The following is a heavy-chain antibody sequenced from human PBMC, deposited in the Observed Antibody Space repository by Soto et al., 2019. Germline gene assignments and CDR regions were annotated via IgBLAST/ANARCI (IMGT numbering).Heavy chain of an antibody. CDR2: ISLSGGNS. D-gene: IGHD6-6*01. Sequence: QVQLVQSGAEVKRPGASVKVSCKASGYSFSSYFIHWVRQAPGHGLEWMGIISLSGGNSNYTQKVQGRVAMTRDMSTNTVFMELSSLRSEDTAVYYCARAPYSRSSFRFDYWGQGTLVTVSS. CDR3: ARAPYSRSSFRFDY. J-gene: IGHJ4*02. CDR1: GYSFSSYF. V-gene: IGHV1-46*01.